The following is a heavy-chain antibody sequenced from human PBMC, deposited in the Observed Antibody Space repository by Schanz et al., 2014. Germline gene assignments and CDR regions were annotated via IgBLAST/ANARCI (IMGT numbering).Heavy chain of an antibody. V-gene: IGHV3-7*04. D-gene: IGHD4-17*01. J-gene: IGHJ4*02. Sequence: EVQLLESGGGLVQPGGSLRLSCAASGFTFSNTWMNWVRQAPGKGLEWVANIKQDGSEKYYVDSVKGRFTISRDNAKKSLYLRMNSLRAEDTAVYYCARDAVTSVLTPGFYYWGQGTLVTVSS. CDR1: GFTFSNTW. CDR2: IKQDGSEK. CDR3: ARDAVTSVLTPGFYY.